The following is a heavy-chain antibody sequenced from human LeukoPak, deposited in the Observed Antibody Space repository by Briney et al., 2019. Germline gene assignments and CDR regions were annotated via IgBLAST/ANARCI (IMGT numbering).Heavy chain of an antibody. CDR3: ARYDAGDYDYVWGSYRILPDAFDI. D-gene: IGHD3-16*02. Sequence: SETLSLTCAVYGGSFSGYYWSWIRQPPGKGLEWIGYIYYSGSTNYNPSLKSRVTISVDTSKNQFSLKLSSVTAADTAVYYCARYDAGDYDYVWGSYRILPDAFDIWGQGTMVTVSS. CDR1: GGSFSGYY. CDR2: IYYSGST. V-gene: IGHV4-59*08. J-gene: IGHJ3*02.